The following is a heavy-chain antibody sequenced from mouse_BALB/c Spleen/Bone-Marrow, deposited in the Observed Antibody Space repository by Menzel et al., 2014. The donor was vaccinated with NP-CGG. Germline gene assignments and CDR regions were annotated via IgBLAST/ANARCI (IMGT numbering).Heavy chain of an antibody. D-gene: IGHD1-1*01. J-gene: IGHJ2*01. Sequence: EVQGVESGGGLVQPGGSRKLSCAASGFTFSSFGMHWVRQAPEKGLEWVAYISSGSSTVYYADKVMGRFTISRDNPKSTLFLQTTSLRSEDTAMYYCARSGSSSGYFDYWGQGTTLTVSS. CDR2: ISSGSSTV. CDR3: ARSGSSSGYFDY. CDR1: GFTFSSFG. V-gene: IGHV5-17*02.